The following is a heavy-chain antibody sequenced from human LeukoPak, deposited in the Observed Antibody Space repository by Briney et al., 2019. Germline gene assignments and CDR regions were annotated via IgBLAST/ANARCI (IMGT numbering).Heavy chain of an antibody. V-gene: IGHV4-4*07. CDR3: ARESYIWNDGVAFDI. Sequence: SETLSLTCTVSGGSISSYYWSWIRQPAGKGLEWIGRIYTSGSTNYNPSLRSRVTMSVDTSKNQFSLKLSSVTAADTAVYYCARESYIWNDGVAFDIWGQGTMVTVSS. J-gene: IGHJ3*02. CDR2: IYTSGST. CDR1: GGSISSYY. D-gene: IGHD1-1*01.